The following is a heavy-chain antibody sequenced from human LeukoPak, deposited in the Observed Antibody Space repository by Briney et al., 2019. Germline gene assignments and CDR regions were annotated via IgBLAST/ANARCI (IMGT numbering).Heavy chain of an antibody. CDR2: IYYSGST. V-gene: IGHV4-59*11. CDR1: GGSISSHY. J-gene: IGHJ4*02. D-gene: IGHD3-22*01. Sequence: SETLSLTCTVSGGSISSHYWSWIRQPPGKGLEWIGYIYYSGSTSYNPSLTSRVTISVDTSKNQFSLKLSSVTAADTAVYYCARNLPQYPNYYDSSGYFDYWGQGTLVTVSS. CDR3: ARNLPQYPNYYDSSGYFDY.